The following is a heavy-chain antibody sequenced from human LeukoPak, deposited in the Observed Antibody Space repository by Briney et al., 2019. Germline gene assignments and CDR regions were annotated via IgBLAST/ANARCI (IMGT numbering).Heavy chain of an antibody. CDR3: ARGGALRYFEWFSAY. CDR2: MSPSGDTT. V-gene: IGHV1-46*01. Sequence: ASVKVSCKTSGYNFTNYYMHWVRQAPGHGLEWMGIMSPSGDTTTYAEKFQGRVTMTRDTSTSTVYMELSSLRSEDTAVYYCARGGALRYFEWFSAYWGPGTLVTVSS. D-gene: IGHD3-9*01. CDR1: GYNFTNYY. J-gene: IGHJ4*02.